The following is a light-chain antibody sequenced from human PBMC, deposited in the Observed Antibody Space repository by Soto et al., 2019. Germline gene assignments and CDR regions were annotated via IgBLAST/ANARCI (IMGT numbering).Light chain of an antibody. CDR1: QSLLHSNGYNY. Sequence: ILMTQSPLSLPATPGEPASISCRSSQSLLHSNGYNYLAWYQQKPGKAPKLLIYAASSLQSGVPSRFSGSGSGTDFTLTISSLQPEDFATYYCQQSYSTLITFGQGTRLEIK. V-gene: IGKV1-39*01. CDR2: AAS. CDR3: QQSYSTLIT. J-gene: IGKJ5*01.